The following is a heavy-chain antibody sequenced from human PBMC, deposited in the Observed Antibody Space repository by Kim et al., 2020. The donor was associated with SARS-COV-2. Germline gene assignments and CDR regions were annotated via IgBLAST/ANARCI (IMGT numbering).Heavy chain of an antibody. CDR3: ARQTPNYYDSSGDGMDV. V-gene: IGHV4-59*08. J-gene: IGHJ6*02. CDR2: IYYSGST. D-gene: IGHD3-22*01. CDR1: GGSISSYY. Sequence: SETLSLTCTVSGGSISSYYWSWIRQPPGKGLEWIGYIYYSGSTNYNPSLKSRVTISVDTSKNQFSLKLSSVTAADTAVYYCARQTPNYYDSSGDGMDVWGQGTTVTVSS.